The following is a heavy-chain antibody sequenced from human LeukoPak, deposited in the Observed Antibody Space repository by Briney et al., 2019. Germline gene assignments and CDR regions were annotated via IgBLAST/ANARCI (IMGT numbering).Heavy chain of an antibody. D-gene: IGHD3-9*01. CDR3: VGVPTLRYFDWLGWEQNYYYYYYMDV. CDR1: GGSISSGGYS. V-gene: IGHV4-30-4*07. CDR2: IYYSGST. Sequence: PSETLSLTCTVSGGSISSGGYSWSWIRQPPGKGLEWIGYIYYSGSTYYNPSLKSRVTISVDTSKNQFSLKLSSVTAADTAVYYCVGVPTLRYFDWLGWEQNYYYYYYMDVWGKGTTVTISS. J-gene: IGHJ6*03.